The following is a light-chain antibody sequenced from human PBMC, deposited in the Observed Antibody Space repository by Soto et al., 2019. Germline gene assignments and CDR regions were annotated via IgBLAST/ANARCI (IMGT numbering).Light chain of an antibody. CDR3: QQYSVWPLT. V-gene: IGKV3-20*01. Sequence: IVLTQSPGTLSLSPWERVTLSCRASQSVSASYLGWYQQKSGQAPRLLIYATASRATGIPDRFSGSGSGTEFSLTISTLQSEDFAVYYCQQYSVWPLTFGGGTRLEIK. CDR2: ATA. J-gene: IGKJ5*01. CDR1: QSVSASY.